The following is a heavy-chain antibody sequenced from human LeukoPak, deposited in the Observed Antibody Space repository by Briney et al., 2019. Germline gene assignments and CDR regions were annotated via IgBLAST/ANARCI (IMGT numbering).Heavy chain of an antibody. Sequence: SETLSLTCTVSGGSISSYYWSWIRQPPGKGLEWIGYIYYSGSTNYNPSLKSRVTISVDTSKNQFSLKLSSVTAADTAVYFCATLLSSSYYFDYWGQGTLVTVSS. CDR1: GGSISSYY. CDR3: ATLLSSSYYFDY. CDR2: IYYSGST. D-gene: IGHD3-10*02. V-gene: IGHV4-59*08. J-gene: IGHJ4*02.